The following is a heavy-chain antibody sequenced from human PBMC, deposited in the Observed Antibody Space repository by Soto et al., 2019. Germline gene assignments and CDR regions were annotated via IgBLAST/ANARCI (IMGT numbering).Heavy chain of an antibody. Sequence: SGPTLVNPTQTLTLTCTFSGFSLSTSGMCVSWIRQPPGKALEWLALIDWDDDKYYSTSLKTRLTISMDTSKNQVVLAMTNMDPVDTATYYCARIQSTVYDSWSGHYYYYGMDVWGQGT. CDR2: IDWDDDK. D-gene: IGHD3-3*01. J-gene: IGHJ6*02. V-gene: IGHV2-70*01. CDR1: GFSLSTSGMC. CDR3: ARIQSTVYDSWSGHYYYYGMDV.